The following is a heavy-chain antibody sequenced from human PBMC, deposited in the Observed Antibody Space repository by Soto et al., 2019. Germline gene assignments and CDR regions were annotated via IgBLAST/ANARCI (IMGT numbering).Heavy chain of an antibody. J-gene: IGHJ3*02. D-gene: IGHD6-19*01. Sequence: ASVKVSCKASGYTFTSYAMHWVRQAPGQRLEWMGWINAGNGNTKYSQKFQGRVTITRDTSASTAYMELSSLRSEDTAVYYCARPLRGAVAGTGDAFDIWGQGTMVTVS. CDR3: ARPLRGAVAGTGDAFDI. CDR1: GYTFTSYA. V-gene: IGHV1-3*01. CDR2: INAGNGNT.